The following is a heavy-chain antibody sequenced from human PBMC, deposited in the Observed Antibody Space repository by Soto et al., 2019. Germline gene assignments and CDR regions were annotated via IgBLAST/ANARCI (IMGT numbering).Heavy chain of an antibody. CDR1: GYSFTSYW. CDR2: IYPGDSDT. CDR3: ARFPYTAMAQYYFDY. Sequence: GESLKISCKGSGYSFTSYWIGWVRQMPGKGLEWMGIIYPGDSDTRYSPSFQGQVTISADKSISTAYLQWSSLKASDTATYYCARFPYTAMAQYYFDYWGQGTLVTVSS. V-gene: IGHV5-51*01. J-gene: IGHJ4*02. D-gene: IGHD5-18*01.